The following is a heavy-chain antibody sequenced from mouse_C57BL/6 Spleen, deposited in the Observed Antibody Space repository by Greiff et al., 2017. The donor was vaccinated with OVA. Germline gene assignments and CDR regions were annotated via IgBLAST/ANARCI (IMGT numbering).Heavy chain of an antibody. CDR1: GYTFTSYW. Sequence: QVQLQQPGAELVRPGSSVKLSCKASGYTFTSYWMHWVKQRPIQGLEWIGNIDPSDSETHYNQKFKDKATLTVDKSSSTAYMQLSSLTSEDSAVYYCARGSGTSYFDYWGQGTTLTVSS. CDR3: ARGSGTSYFDY. CDR2: IDPSDSET. V-gene: IGHV1-52*01. D-gene: IGHD4-1*01. J-gene: IGHJ2*01.